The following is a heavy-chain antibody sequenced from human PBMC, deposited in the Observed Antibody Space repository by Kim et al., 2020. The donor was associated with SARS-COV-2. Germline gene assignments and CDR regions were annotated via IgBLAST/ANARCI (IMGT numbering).Heavy chain of an antibody. CDR2: VNQDGGEK. V-gene: IGHV3-7*03. CDR1: GFTFTNFY. D-gene: IGHD1-1*01. Sequence: GGSLRLSCATSGFTFTNFYMTWVRQAPGRGLEWVANVNQDGGEKNYVDSVKGRFTVSRDTAKNSVYLQMNNLRAEDTAFYYCARGGALGNDYWGQGTLVTVSS. CDR3: ARGGALGNDY. J-gene: IGHJ4*02.